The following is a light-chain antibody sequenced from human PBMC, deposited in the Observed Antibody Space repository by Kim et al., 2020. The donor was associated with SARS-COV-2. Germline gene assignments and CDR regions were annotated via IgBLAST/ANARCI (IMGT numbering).Light chain of an antibody. CDR3: QQTYRTPLT. J-gene: IGKJ4*01. CDR2: AAS. V-gene: IGKV1-39*01. CDR1: QSITNY. Sequence: DIQMTQSPYSLSASVGDRVTITCRASQSITNYLNWYQLKPGKAPNLLIYAASTLQTGVPSRFSGSGSGTDFTLTISRLQPEDFATYYCQQTYRTPLTFGGGTKVDIK.